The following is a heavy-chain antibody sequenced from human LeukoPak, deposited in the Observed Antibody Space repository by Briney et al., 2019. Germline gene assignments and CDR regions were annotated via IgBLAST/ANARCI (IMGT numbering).Heavy chain of an antibody. CDR2: IGTSTSYI. CDR1: GFTFSTYI. CDR3: ARDGVGRVPEMSAPDY. J-gene: IGHJ4*02. D-gene: IGHD3-16*01. Sequence: GGSLRLSCAASGFTFSTYIMNWVRQTPGKGLEWVSSIGTSTSYIYYADSVKGRFTISRDNAKNSLYLQMNSLRAEDTAVYYCARDGVGRVPEMSAPDYWGQGTLVTVSS. V-gene: IGHV3-21*01.